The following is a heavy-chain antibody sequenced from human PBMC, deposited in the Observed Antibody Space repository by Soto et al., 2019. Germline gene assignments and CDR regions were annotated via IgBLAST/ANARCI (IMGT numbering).Heavy chain of an antibody. CDR2: ISGSGGST. CDR1: GFTFSSYA. D-gene: IGHD2-21*02. J-gene: IGHJ2*01. V-gene: IGHV3-23*01. CDR3: AKDPPYCGGDCYRVGYFDL. Sequence: PGGSLRLSCAASGFTFSSYAMSWVRQAPGKGLEWVSAISGSGGSTYYADSVKGRFTISRDNSKNTLYLQMNSLRAEDTAVYYCAKDPPYCGGDCYRVGYFDLWGRGTLVTVSS.